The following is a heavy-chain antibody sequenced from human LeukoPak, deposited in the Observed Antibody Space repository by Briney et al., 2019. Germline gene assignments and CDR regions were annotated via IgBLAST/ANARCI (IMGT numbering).Heavy chain of an antibody. CDR3: ARYTPGPTNYDYVWGSYRYGNGEIHGMDV. CDR1: GGSISSYY. J-gene: IGHJ6*02. V-gene: IGHV4-59*01. D-gene: IGHD3-16*02. CDR2: IYYSGST. Sequence: SETLSLTCTVSGGSISSYYWSWIRQPPGKGLEWIGYIYYSGSTNYNPSLKSRVTISVDTSKNQFSLKLSSVTAADTAVYYCARYTPGPTNYDYVWGSYRYGNGEIHGMDVWGQGTTVAVSS.